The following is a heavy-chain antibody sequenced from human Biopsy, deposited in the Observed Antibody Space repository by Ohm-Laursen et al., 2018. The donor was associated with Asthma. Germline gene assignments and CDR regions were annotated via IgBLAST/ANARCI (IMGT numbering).Heavy chain of an antibody. CDR1: GYTFIGYH. J-gene: IGHJ6*02. CDR3: ASTYYYDDSGPPYYYHGMDV. V-gene: IGHV1-2*06. D-gene: IGHD3-22*01. Sequence: GASVKVSCKTSGYTFIGYHIHWVRQAPGQGLEWMGRINPKSGGTDYAQKFQGRVTMTRDTSISTAYMELSGLRSDDTAVYYCASTYYYDDSGPPYYYHGMDVWGQGTTVTVSS. CDR2: INPKSGGT.